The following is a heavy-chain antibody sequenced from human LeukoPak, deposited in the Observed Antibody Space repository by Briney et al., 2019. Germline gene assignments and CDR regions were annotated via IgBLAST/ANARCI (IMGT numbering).Heavy chain of an antibody. J-gene: IGHJ4*02. CDR1: GFTFTNYA. Sequence: TGGSLRLSCAASGFTFTNYAMNWVRQAPGKGLEWVSAISGSGGSSSYADSVRGRFTISRDNSNNMLYLQMNSLSAEDTAVYYCAKPLRDAGSFNYPYFDFWGQGTLVTVSS. D-gene: IGHD5-24*01. CDR3: AKPLRDAGSFNYPYFDF. V-gene: IGHV3-23*01. CDR2: ISGSGGSS.